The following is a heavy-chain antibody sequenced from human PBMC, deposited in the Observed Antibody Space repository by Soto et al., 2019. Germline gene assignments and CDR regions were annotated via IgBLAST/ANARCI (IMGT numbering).Heavy chain of an antibody. J-gene: IGHJ4*02. Sequence: SVKVSCKAAGGTFNKYAIDWVRQVPGQGLEWMGGIVPLFGTTNYAQKFQGRVTITADEATNTAYMELRSLRSEDTAVYYCARQFDYETSGYYYAYWGQGTLVTVSS. CDR2: IVPLFGTT. V-gene: IGHV1-69*13. CDR3: ARQFDYETSGYYYAY. D-gene: IGHD3-22*01. CDR1: GGTFNKYA.